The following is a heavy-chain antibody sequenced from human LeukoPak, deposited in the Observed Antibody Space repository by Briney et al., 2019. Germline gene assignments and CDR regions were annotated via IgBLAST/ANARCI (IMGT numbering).Heavy chain of an antibody. J-gene: IGHJ6*02. V-gene: IGHV3-23*01. Sequence: GGSLRLSCAASGFTFSSYAMSWVRQAPGKGLEWVSAISGSGGSTYYADSVKGRFTISRDNSKNTLYLQMNSLRAEDTAVYYCAKGTSIAAAGKYYYYGMDVWGQGTTVTVSS. CDR2: ISGSGGST. CDR1: GFTFSSYA. CDR3: AKGTSIAAAGKYYYYGMDV. D-gene: IGHD6-13*01.